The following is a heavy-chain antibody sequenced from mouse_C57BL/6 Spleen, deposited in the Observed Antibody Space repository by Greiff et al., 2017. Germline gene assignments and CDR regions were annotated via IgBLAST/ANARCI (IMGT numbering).Heavy chain of an antibody. D-gene: IGHD2-1*01. CDR1: GFSLNSYG. Sequence: VKLMESGPGLVAPSQSLSITCTVSGFSLNSYGVHWVRQPPGKGLEWLVVIWSDGSTTYNSALKSRLSISTDNSKSLVFLKMNSLQTEDTAMYYCAGGNYLAYWGQGTLVTVSA. V-gene: IGHV2-6*03. CDR2: IWSDGST. J-gene: IGHJ3*01. CDR3: AGGNYLAY.